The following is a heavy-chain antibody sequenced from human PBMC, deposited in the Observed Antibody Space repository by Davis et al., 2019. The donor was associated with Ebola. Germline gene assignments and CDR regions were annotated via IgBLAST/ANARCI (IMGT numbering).Heavy chain of an antibody. V-gene: IGHV3-23*01. D-gene: IGHD6-13*01. J-gene: IGHJ4*02. CDR1: GFIFNSYA. CDR3: AKGAGSSWFRLVDY. CDR2: ISGSSSNT. Sequence: PGGSLRPSCPASGFIFNSYAMSWVRQAPGKGLAWVSVISGSSSNTYHADSVKGRFTISRDNSKNTLYLQMNSLRPEDTAVYYCAKGAGSSWFRLVDYWGQGTLVSVSS.